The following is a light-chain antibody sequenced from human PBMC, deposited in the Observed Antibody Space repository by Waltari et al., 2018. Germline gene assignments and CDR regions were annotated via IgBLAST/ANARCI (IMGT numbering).Light chain of an antibody. CDR2: DAS. CDR1: RSVSRT. Sequence: EIVLTQSPGTLSLSPGDTATLSCRASRSVSRTLAWYQQKPGQAPRLLIYDASIRATGIPDRFSDSGSGTDFSLTISRLEPGDFAVYYCQKYGTLPATFGQGTTVEIK. J-gene: IGKJ1*01. CDR3: QKYGTLPAT. V-gene: IGKV3-20*01.